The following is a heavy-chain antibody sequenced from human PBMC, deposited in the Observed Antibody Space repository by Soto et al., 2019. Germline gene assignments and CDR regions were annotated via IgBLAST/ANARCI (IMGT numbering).Heavy chain of an antibody. D-gene: IGHD3-10*01. V-gene: IGHV3-23*01. CDR1: GFTFTNYA. CDR2: ISTSGGST. J-gene: IGHJ6*02. CDR3: AIRMLRGASRMDV. Sequence: EVRLLESGGGLVQPGGSLRLCCAASGFTFTNYAITWVRQAPGKGLEWVSGISTSGGSTYYADSVKGRFTISRDNSKNTLYLQMNSLRDDDTAIYYCAIRMLRGASRMDVWGRGTTVAVSS.